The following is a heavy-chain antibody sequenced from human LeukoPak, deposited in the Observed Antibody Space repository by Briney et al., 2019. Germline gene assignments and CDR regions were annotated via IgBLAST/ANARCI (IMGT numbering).Heavy chain of an antibody. CDR3: XXXXXXXSXGSCQNY. CDR1: TFXXXW. V-gene: IGHV3-73*01. D-gene: IGHD2-15*01. Sequence: TFXXXWMSWVRQAPGKGLEWVGRIRSKANSYATAYAASVKGRFTISRDESKNTAYLEMNSLKTEDTAVYXXXXXXXXXSXGSCQNYWGQGTLVTVSS. J-gene: IGHJ4*02. CDR2: IRSKANSYAT.